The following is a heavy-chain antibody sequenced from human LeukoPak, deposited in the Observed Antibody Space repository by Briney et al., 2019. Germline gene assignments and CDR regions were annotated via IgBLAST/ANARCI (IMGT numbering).Heavy chain of an antibody. CDR3: ARQLTGDQLEST. CDR1: GGSISSYY. V-gene: IGHV4-59*08. Sequence: SETLSLTCTVSGGSISSYYWSWIRQPPGKGLEWIGYIYYSGSTNYNPSLKSRVTISVDTSKNQFSLKLSSVTAADTAVYYCARQLTGDQLESTWGQETLVTVSS. J-gene: IGHJ5*02. CDR2: IYYSGST. D-gene: IGHD7-27*01.